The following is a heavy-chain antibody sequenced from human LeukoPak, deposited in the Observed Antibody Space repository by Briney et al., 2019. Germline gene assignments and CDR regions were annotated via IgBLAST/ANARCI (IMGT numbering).Heavy chain of an antibody. V-gene: IGHV4-31*03. CDR2: IYYSGST. D-gene: IGHD6-6*01. Sequence: PSQTLSLTRTVSVGSISSGGYYWSWIRQHPGKGLEWIGYIYYSGSTYYNPSLKSRVTISVDSSKNQFSLKLSSVTAADTAVYYCARVSRAARKGYFDLWGRGTLVTVSS. J-gene: IGHJ2*01. CDR1: VGSISSGGYY. CDR3: ARVSRAARKGYFDL.